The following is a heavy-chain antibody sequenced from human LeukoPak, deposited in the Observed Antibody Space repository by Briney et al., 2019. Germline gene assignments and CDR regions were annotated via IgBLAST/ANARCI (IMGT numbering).Heavy chain of an antibody. J-gene: IGHJ4*02. CDR1: GYTFTDYY. V-gene: IGHV1-2*02. CDR3: ARVPAIHYYFDY. CDR2: INPNSGGT. Sequence: SVKVSCKASGYTFTDYYVHWVRQAPGQGLEWMGWINPNSGGTNYAQKFQGRVTMTRDTSISTAYMELSRLRSDDTAVYYCARVPAIHYYFDYWGQGTLVTVSS. D-gene: IGHD5-18*01.